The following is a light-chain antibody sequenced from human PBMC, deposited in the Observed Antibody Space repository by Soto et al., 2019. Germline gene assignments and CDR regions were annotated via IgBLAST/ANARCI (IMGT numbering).Light chain of an antibody. V-gene: IGLV2-14*01. Sequence: QSALTQPASVSGSPGQSITIYCTGTSSDVGGYNYVSWYQQHPGIAPKLLIYGVTNRPSGVSTRFSGSKSGNTSSLSISGLHSEDDAVYHFGSYTIASTLLYLFGTGTKLTVL. CDR3: GSYTIASTLLYL. CDR1: SSDVGGYNY. J-gene: IGLJ1*01. CDR2: GVT.